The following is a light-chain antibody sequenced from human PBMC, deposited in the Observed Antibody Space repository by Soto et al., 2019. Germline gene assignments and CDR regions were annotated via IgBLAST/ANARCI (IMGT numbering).Light chain of an antibody. CDR3: CSYTSSGAHV. CDR1: SSDVGGYDY. CDR2: EVN. V-gene: IGLV2-14*01. Sequence: QSALTQPASVSGSPGQSITISCTGTSSDVGGYDYVSWPQQHPGKAPKLMIYEVNTRPSGVSNRFSGAKSGNTASLTISGLQAEDEADYYCCSYTSSGAHVFGGGTKLTVL. J-gene: IGLJ2*01.